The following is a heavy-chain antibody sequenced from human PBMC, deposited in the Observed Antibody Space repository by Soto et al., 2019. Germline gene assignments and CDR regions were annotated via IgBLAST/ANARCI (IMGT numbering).Heavy chain of an antibody. CDR2: IIPIFGTA. Sequence: QVQLVQSGAEVKKPGSSVKVSCKASGGTFSSYAISWVRQAPGQGLEWMGGIIPIFGTANYAQKFQGRVTITADESTSTAYMELSSLSSKDTAVYYCARGQPGYCTNGVCYQDYWGQGTLVTVSS. CDR1: GGTFSSYA. V-gene: IGHV1-69*01. CDR3: ARGQPGYCTNGVCYQDY. D-gene: IGHD2-8*01. J-gene: IGHJ4*02.